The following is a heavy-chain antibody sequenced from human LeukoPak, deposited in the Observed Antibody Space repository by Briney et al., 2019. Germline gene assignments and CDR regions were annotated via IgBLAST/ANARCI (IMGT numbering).Heavy chain of an antibody. CDR1: GFTLSSNY. D-gene: IGHD2-21*01. J-gene: IGHJ3*02. Sequence: GGSLRLSCAASGFTLSSNYMSWVRQAPGKGLEWVSVIYSGGSTYYADSVKGRFTISRDNSKNTLYLQMNSLRAEDTAVYYCAREYSDAFDIWGQGTMVTVSS. CDR3: AREYSDAFDI. V-gene: IGHV3-66*01. CDR2: IYSGGST.